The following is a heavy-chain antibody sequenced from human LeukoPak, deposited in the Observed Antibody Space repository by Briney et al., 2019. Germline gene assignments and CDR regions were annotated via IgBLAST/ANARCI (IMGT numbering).Heavy chain of an antibody. CDR3: AKRASGSGTSLYYFDY. V-gene: IGHV3-23*01. CDR1: GFTFSSYA. Sequence: GGSLRLSCAASGFTFSSYAMSWVRQAPGPGLEWVSVISNTGGSTFYADSVKGRFTISRDNSKNTLYLQMNSLRAEDTAVYYCAKRASGSGTSLYYFDYWGQGTLVTVSS. J-gene: IGHJ4*02. CDR2: ISNTGGST. D-gene: IGHD3-10*01.